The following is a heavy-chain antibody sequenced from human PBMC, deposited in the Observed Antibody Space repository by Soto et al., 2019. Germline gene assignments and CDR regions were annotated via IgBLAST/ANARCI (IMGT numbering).Heavy chain of an antibody. J-gene: IGHJ6*03. CDR1: GDTFNDYY. D-gene: IGHD5-12*01. CDR3: ARESGGATATLDYYYFYVDV. CDR2: INPNGGVT. V-gene: IGHV1-2*04. Sequence: QVQLVQSGAEVKKPGASVTVSCRSSGDTFNDYYIHWVRQAPGQGLEWMGWINPNGGVTKYAQKFQGWVSMTRDTSLRTVYMHLSRLRSDDTAVYYCARESGGATATLDYYYFYVDVWGTGTTVTVSS.